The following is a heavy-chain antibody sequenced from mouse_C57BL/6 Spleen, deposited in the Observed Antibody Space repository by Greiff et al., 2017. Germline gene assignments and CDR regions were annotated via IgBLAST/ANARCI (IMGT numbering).Heavy chain of an antibody. CDR2: ISSGGSYT. CDR3: ARQGGDGYLFDY. V-gene: IGHV5-6*02. Sequence: EVKLEESGGDLVKPGGSLKLSCAASGFTFSSYGMSWVRQTPDKRLEWVATISSGGSYTYYPDSVKGRFTISRDNAKNTLYLQMSSLKSEDTAMYYCARQGGDGYLFDYWGQGTTLTVSS. D-gene: IGHD2-3*01. J-gene: IGHJ2*01. CDR1: GFTFSSYG.